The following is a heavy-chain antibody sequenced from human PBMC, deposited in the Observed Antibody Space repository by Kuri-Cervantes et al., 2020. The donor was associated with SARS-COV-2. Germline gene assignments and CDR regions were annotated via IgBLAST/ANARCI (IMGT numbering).Heavy chain of an antibody. V-gene: IGHV3-30*02. D-gene: IGHD6-6*01. CDR2: IRYDGSNK. CDR3: ASRRGKEYSSSLGPWNFDL. CDR1: GFTFSSYG. Sequence: GESLKISCAASGFTFSSYGMHWVRQAPGKGLEWVAFIRYDGSNKYYADSVKGRFTISRDNFKNTLYLQMNSLRAGDTAVYYCASRRGKEYSSSLGPWNFDLWGRGTLVTVSS. J-gene: IGHJ2*01.